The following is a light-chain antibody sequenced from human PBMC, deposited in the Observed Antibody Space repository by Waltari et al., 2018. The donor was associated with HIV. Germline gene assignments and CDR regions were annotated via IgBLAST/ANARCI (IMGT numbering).Light chain of an antibody. CDR3: CSYAGTNWV. V-gene: IGLV2-23*01. CDR2: EGS. J-gene: IGLJ3*02. CDR1: SSDVGSYNI. Sequence: QSALTQPASVSGSPGQSITISCTGTSSDVGSYNIVSWYQQHPGKAPKLMIYEGSKRPSGVSNRFSGSKSGNTASLTISVLQAEDEADYYCCSYAGTNWVFGGGTKLTVL.